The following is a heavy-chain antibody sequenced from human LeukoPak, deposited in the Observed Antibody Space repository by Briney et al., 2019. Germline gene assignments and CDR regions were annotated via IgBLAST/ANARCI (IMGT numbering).Heavy chain of an antibody. J-gene: IGHJ6*03. CDR1: GGSISSYY. CDR2: IYYSGST. D-gene: IGHD2-2*02. CDR3: ARLAEGYCSSTSCYTVTPYYYYMDV. Sequence: SETLPLTCTVSGGSISSYYWSWIRQPPGKGLEWIGYIYYSGSTNYNPSLKSRVTISVDTSKNQFSLKLSSVTAADTAVYYCARLAEGYCSSTSCYTVTPYYYYMDVWGKGTTVTVSS. V-gene: IGHV4-59*08.